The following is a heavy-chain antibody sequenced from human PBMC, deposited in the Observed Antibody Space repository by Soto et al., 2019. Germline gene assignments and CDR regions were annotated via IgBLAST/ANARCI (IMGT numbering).Heavy chain of an antibody. D-gene: IGHD3-10*01. V-gene: IGHV1-69*02. CDR1: GDTFNFYS. Sequence: QVQLVQSGAEVKRPGSSVKVSCKASGDTFNFYSINWVRQAPGLGLEWMGRVNPIVSMSNYAQKFQGRVTMTADKSPSTAYMELSSLRSEVTAIYCCASSYGSGYRALDYWGQGALVTVSS. CDR2: VNPIVSMS. J-gene: IGHJ4*02. CDR3: ASSYGSGYRALDY.